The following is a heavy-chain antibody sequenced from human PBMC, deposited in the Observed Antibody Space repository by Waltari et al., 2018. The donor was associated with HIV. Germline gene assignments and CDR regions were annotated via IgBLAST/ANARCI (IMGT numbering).Heavy chain of an antibody. CDR1: GYTFTSYG. CDR2: ISSYHGNT. D-gene: IGHD3-3*01. J-gene: IGHJ4*02. Sequence: QVQLVQSGAEVKKPGASVKVSCKAYGYTFTSYGISWVRQAPGQGLEWMGWISSYHGNTNYAQHLQGRVTLTTDTSTSTAYMELRSLRSDDTAVYFCARVAQYQYDFWSGYRFDYWGQGTLVTVSS. CDR3: ARVAQYQYDFWSGYRFDY. V-gene: IGHV1-18*01.